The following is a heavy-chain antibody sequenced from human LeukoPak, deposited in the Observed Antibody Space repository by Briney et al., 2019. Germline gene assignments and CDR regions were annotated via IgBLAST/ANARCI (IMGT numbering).Heavy chain of an antibody. CDR2: IYSGGGT. Sequence: PWGSLRLSCAASGLTISSNSMSWVRQAPGKGLDWVSFIYSGGGTYYSDSVKGRFTISRDNSKNTLYLQMNSLRAEDTAVYYCARVNSGSPGRNDYWGQGTLVTVSS. CDR1: GLTISSNS. V-gene: IGHV3-53*01. J-gene: IGHJ4*02. CDR3: ARVNSGSPGRNDY. D-gene: IGHD1-14*01.